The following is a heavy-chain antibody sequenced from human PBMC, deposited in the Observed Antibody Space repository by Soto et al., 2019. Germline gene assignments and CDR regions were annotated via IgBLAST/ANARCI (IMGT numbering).Heavy chain of an antibody. V-gene: IGHV1-3*05. CDR1: GYTFTSYA. Sequence: QVQLVQSGAEEKKPGASVKVSCKASGYTFTSYAMHWVRQAPGKRLEWMGRINAGNGNTKYSQKFQGRVTITRDKCARTAYMEMSRLRSADTAVYYCARGGPPIDYWGQGTLVTVSS. J-gene: IGHJ4*02. CDR2: INAGNGNT. CDR3: ARGGPPIDY.